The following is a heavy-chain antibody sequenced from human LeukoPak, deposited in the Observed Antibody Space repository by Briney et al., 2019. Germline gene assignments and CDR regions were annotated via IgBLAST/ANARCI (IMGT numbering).Heavy chain of an antibody. J-gene: IGHJ4*02. CDR1: GFTFRSYA. Sequence: GGSLRLSCAASGFTFRSYAMHWVRQAPGKGLEWVAVISYDGSNKYYADSVKGRFTISRDNSKNTLYLQMNSLRAEDTAVYYCARECRTKVPAALCYFDYWGQGTLVTVSS. CDR2: ISYDGSNK. CDR3: ARECRTKVPAALCYFDY. V-gene: IGHV3-30-3*01. D-gene: IGHD2-2*01.